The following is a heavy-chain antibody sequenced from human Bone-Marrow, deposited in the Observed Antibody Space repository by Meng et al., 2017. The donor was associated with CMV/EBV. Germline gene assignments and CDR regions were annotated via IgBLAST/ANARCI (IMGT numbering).Heavy chain of an antibody. V-gene: IGHV3-49*04. D-gene: IGHD3-3*01. Sequence: GGSLRLSCTASGFTFGDYAMSWVRQAPGKGLEWVGFIRSKAYGGTTEYAASVKGRFTISRDDSKSIAYLQMSSLKTEDTAVYYCTRDLRFPYYYGMDVWGQGTTVTVSS. CDR1: GFTFGDYA. J-gene: IGHJ6*02. CDR2: IRSKAYGGTT. CDR3: TRDLRFPYYYGMDV.